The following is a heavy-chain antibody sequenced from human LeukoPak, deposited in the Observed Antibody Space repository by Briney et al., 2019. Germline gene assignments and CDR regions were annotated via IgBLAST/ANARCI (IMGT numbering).Heavy chain of an antibody. CDR3: ARSRVIVDINQRADAFDI. D-gene: IGHD3-22*01. CDR1: GGTFSSYA. J-gene: IGHJ3*02. V-gene: IGHV1-69*05. CDR2: IIPIFGTA. Sequence: SVKVSCKASGGTFSSYAISWVRQAPGQGLEWMGGIIPIFGTANYAQKFQGRVTITTDESTSTVYMELSSLRSEDTAVYYCARSRVIVDINQRADAFDIWGQGTMVTVSS.